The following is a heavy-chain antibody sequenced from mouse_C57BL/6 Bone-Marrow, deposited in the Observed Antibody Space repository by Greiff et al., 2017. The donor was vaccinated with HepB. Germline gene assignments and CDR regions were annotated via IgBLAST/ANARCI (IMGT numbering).Heavy chain of an antibody. CDR3: ASLDSKGYFDY. J-gene: IGHJ2*01. CDR1: GYTFTSYW. V-gene: IGHV1-64*01. D-gene: IGHD2-5*01. CDR2: IHPNSGST. Sequence: QVQLQQPGAELVKPGASVMLSCKASGYTFTSYWMHWVKQRPGQGLEWIGMIHPNSGSTNYNEKFKSKATLTVDKSSSTAYMQLSSLTSEDSAVYYCASLDSKGYFDYWGQGTTLTVSS.